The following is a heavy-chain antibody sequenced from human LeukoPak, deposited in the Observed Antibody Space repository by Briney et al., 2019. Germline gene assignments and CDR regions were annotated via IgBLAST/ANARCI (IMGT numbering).Heavy chain of an antibody. CDR3: ATIIVGNYYYYGMDV. Sequence: SVKVSCKASGGTFSSYAISWVRQAPGQGLEWMGGIIPIFGTANYAQKFQGRVTITADESTSTAYMELSSLRSQDTAVYYCATIIVGNYYYYGMDVWGQGTTVTVSS. CDR2: IIPIFGTA. CDR1: GGTFSSYA. D-gene: IGHD1-26*01. J-gene: IGHJ6*02. V-gene: IGHV1-69*13.